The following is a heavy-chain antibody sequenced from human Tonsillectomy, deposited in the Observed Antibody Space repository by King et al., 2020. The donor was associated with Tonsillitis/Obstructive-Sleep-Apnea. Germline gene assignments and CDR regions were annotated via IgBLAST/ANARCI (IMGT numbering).Heavy chain of an antibody. J-gene: IGHJ3*02. Sequence: VRLVESGGGVVQPGRSLRLSCAASGFTFSYYAMHWGRQAPGKGLEWVAFIWYDGTNKYYADSGKGRFTISRDNSKNTLYLQMNSLRADDTAVYYCARKTGYNLGAFDIWGQGTMVTVSS. CDR2: IWYDGTNK. CDR3: ARKTGYNLGAFDI. V-gene: IGHV3-33*01. D-gene: IGHD5-24*01. CDR1: GFTFSYYA.